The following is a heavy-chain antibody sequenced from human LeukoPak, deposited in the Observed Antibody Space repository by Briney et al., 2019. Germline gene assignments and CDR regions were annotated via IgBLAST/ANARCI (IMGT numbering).Heavy chain of an antibody. V-gene: IGHV4-39*01. CDR2: TYYTGST. J-gene: IGHJ4*02. D-gene: IGHD3-9*01. Sequence: PSETLSLTCTLSGGSVCIYEYYWGWIRQPPGECLEWLGNTYYTGSTYFNPSLRGRFTMPVDTSKIHFSLKLSSLTSADRLVFYCARLSKGRYFDYIFDRWGQGIVVTVSS. CDR1: GGSVCIYEYY. CDR3: ARLSKGRYFDYIFDR.